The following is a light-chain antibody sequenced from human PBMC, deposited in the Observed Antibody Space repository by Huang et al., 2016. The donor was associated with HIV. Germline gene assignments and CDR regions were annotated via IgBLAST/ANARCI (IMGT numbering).Light chain of an antibody. Sequence: EVVMTQSPVTLSVSPGERATLSCRASQSVNNKLAWFQQKPGQAPRLLIHDASIRAMGNQDRFSGSGSGTEFTLTISSLQSEDFAVYYCQQYNNWPPWTCGQGTKVEIK. CDR1: QSVNNK. CDR2: DAS. CDR3: QQYNNWPPWT. V-gene: IGKV3-15*01. J-gene: IGKJ1*01.